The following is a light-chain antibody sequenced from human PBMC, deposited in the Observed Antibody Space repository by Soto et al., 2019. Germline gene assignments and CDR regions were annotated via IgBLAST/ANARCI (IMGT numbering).Light chain of an antibody. CDR2: GAS. CDR3: QQYDNWPYT. V-gene: IGKV3-20*01. Sequence: EIVLTQSPGTLSLSPGERATLSCRASHSVSSSYLAWYQQKPGQAPRLLIYGASSRATGIPDRFSGSGSGTDFTLTISRLEPEDFAVYYCQQYDNWPYTFGQGTKLEIK. CDR1: HSVSSSY. J-gene: IGKJ2*01.